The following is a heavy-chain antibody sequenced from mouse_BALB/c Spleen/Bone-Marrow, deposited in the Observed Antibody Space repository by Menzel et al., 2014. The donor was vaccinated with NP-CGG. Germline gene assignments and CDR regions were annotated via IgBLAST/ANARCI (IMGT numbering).Heavy chain of an antibody. J-gene: IGHJ3*01. CDR1: GFTFSSYT. CDR2: ISNGGGST. D-gene: IGHD3-3*01. V-gene: IGHV5-12-2*01. Sequence: EVKVVESGGGLVQPGGSLKLSCAASGFTFSSYTMSWVRQTPEKRLEWVAYISNGGGSTYYPDTVKGRFTISRDNAKNTLYLQMGSLKSEDTAMYYCARRAGAYWGQGTLVTVSA. CDR3: ARRAGAY.